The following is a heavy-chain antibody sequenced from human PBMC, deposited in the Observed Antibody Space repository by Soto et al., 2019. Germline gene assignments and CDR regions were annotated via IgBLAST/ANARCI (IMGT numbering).Heavy chain of an antibody. J-gene: IGHJ3*02. CDR3: AKDLSAGDAFDI. CDR2: ISGSGGST. V-gene: IGHV3-23*01. Sequence: EVQLLESGGGLVQPGGSLRLSCAASGFTFSSYAMSWVRQAPGKGLEWVSAISGSGGSTYYADSVKGRFTISRDNSKNALYLQMNSLRAEDTAVYYCAKDLSAGDAFDIWGQGTMVTVSS. D-gene: IGHD6-13*01. CDR1: GFTFSSYA.